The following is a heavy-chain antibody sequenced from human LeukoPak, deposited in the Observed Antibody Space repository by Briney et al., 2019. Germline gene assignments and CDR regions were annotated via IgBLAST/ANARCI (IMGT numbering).Heavy chain of an antibody. J-gene: IGHJ3*02. Sequence: SETLSLTCTVSGGSISSSSYYWGWIRQPPGKGLEWIGSIDYSGSTYYNPSLKSRVTISVDTSKNQFSLKLSSVTAADTAVYYCARHGGRITIFGVVYDAFDIWGQGTMVTVSS. V-gene: IGHV4-39*01. CDR1: GGSISSSSYY. D-gene: IGHD3-3*01. CDR3: ARHGGRITIFGVVYDAFDI. CDR2: IDYSGST.